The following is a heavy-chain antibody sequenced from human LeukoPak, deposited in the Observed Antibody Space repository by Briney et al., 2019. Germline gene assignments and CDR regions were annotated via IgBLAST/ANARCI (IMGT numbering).Heavy chain of an antibody. J-gene: IGHJ3*01. Sequence: GGSLRLSCAASGFTFSSYAMTWVRQAPGKGLEWVSAITGGGDTTYYADSVKGRFTISRDNAKNSLYLQMNSLRAEDTAVYYCARYYDSSGYIYPWGQGTMVTVSS. D-gene: IGHD3-22*01. CDR1: GFTFSSYA. CDR2: ITGGGDTT. V-gene: IGHV3-23*01. CDR3: ARYYDSSGYIYP.